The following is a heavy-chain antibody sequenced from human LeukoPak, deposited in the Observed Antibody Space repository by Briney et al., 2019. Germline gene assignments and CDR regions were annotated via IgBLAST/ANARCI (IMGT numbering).Heavy chain of an antibody. Sequence: ASVKVSCKASGYTFTGYYMHWVRQAPGQGLEWMGWISAYNGNTNYAQKLQGRVTMTRDTSISTAYMELTRLRSDDTAVYYCARDGGNIPVSWGQGTLVTASS. D-gene: IGHD2/OR15-2a*01. V-gene: IGHV1-2*02. J-gene: IGHJ5*02. CDR3: ARDGGNIPVS. CDR2: ISAYNGNT. CDR1: GYTFTGYY.